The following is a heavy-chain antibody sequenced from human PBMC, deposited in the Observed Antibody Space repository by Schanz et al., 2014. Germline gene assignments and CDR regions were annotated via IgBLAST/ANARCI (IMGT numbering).Heavy chain of an antibody. CDR1: GGSVSSGGDY. J-gene: IGHJ4*02. CDR3: ARGGYGSGSYREFDY. D-gene: IGHD3-10*01. CDR2: ISYSGST. Sequence: QVQLQESGPGLVKPSQTLSLTCTVSGGSVSSGGDYWSWIRQHPGKGLEWIGFISYSGSTYYNPSLKSRVTISVDTSKNQFSLKLRSVTAADTAVYYCARGGYGSGSYREFDYWGQGTRVTVSS. V-gene: IGHV4-31*03.